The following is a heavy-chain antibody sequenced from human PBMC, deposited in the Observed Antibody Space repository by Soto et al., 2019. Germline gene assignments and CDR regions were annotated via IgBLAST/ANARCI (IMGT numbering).Heavy chain of an antibody. D-gene: IGHD6-13*01. CDR2: ISGSGGST. J-gene: IGHJ5*02. CDR1: GFTFSSYA. CDR3: AKSSSEVSSRERGHFDP. V-gene: IGHV3-23*01. Sequence: GVSLRLSCSVCGFTFSSYAMSWVRQAPGKGLEWVSAISGSGGSTYYADSVKGRFTISRDNSKNTLYLQMNSLRAEDTAVYYCAKSSSEVSSRERGHFDPRGQGTLVTVSS.